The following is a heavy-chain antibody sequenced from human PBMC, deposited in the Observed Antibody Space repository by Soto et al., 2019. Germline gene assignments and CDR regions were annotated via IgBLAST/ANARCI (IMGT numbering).Heavy chain of an antibody. J-gene: IGHJ6*02. Sequence: SETLSLTCTVSGGSVSTYYWGWIRQPPGRGLEWIGSFQYRGSTYYNPSLKSRVTISVDTSKNQFSLKVTSVTAADTAVYYCARLHGYCISSSCHGHYAMDVWGQGTTVTVSS. CDR3: ARLHGYCISSSCHGHYAMDV. CDR2: FQYRGST. D-gene: IGHD2-2*01. V-gene: IGHV4-39*01. CDR1: GGSVSTYY.